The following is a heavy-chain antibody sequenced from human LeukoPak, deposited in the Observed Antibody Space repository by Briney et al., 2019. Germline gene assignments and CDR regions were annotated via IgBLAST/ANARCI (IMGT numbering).Heavy chain of an antibody. V-gene: IGHV4-59*12. D-gene: IGHD6-6*01. CDR2: IYYSGGT. Sequence: PSETLSLTCAVSGGSFSGYYWSWIRQPPGKGLEWIGYIYYSGGTSYNPSLKSRVTISVETSKNQFSLKLSSVTAADTAVYYCARVEYSSSCNYWGQGTLVTVSS. CDR1: GGSFSGYY. CDR3: ARVEYSSSCNY. J-gene: IGHJ4*02.